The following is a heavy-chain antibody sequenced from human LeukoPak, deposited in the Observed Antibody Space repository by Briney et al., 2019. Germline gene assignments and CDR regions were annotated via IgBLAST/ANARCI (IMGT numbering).Heavy chain of an antibody. D-gene: IGHD3-22*01. V-gene: IGHV1-24*01. CDR2: FDPEDGET. CDR3: ATEKQYYDSSGYHDY. Sequence: GASVKVSCKVSGYTLTELSMHWVRQAPGKGLEWMGGFDPEDGETIYAQKFQGRVTMTEDTSTDTAYMELSSLRSEDTAVYYCATEKQYYDSSGYHDYWGQGTLVTVPS. J-gene: IGHJ4*02. CDR1: GYTLTELS.